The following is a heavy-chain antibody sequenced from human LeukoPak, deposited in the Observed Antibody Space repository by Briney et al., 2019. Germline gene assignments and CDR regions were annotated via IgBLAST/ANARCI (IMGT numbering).Heavy chain of an antibody. Sequence: PGGSLRLSCAASGFPFSTYAMNWVRQAPGKGLEWVSAVTGSGANSYYADSVKGRFTISRDNAKNSLYLQMNSLRAEDTAVYYCARGADYGDPFDFDYWGQGTLVTVSS. CDR3: ARGADYGDPFDFDY. CDR2: VTGSGANS. CDR1: GFPFSTYA. V-gene: IGHV3-21*01. D-gene: IGHD4-17*01. J-gene: IGHJ4*02.